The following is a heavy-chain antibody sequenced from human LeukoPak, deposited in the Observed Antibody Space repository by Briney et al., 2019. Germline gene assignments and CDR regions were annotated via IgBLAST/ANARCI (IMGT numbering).Heavy chain of an antibody. CDR2: ISAYNGNT. Sequence: GASVKVSCKASGYTFTSYGISWVRLAAGQGLEWMGWISAYNGNTNYAQKFQGRVTMTRNTSISTAYMELSSLRSEDTAVYYCARVGPYSGYANWGQGTLVTVSS. CDR1: GYTFTSYG. D-gene: IGHD5-12*01. V-gene: IGHV1-18*01. CDR3: ARVGPYSGYAN. J-gene: IGHJ4*02.